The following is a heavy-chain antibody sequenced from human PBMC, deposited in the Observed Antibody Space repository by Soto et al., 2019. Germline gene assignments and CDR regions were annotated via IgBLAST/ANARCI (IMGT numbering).Heavy chain of an antibody. J-gene: IGHJ6*02. V-gene: IGHV4-4*07. D-gene: IGHD6-19*01. CDR1: GADINTYS. CDR2: IYTSASI. Sequence: PSETLSLTCSVSGADINTYSWTWIRQPAGKGLEWIGRIYTSASINYNPSLKGRVTLSVDTSTNQVSLRLASATAADTAIYYRARDREAGYNFYYGMDVWGQGTTVTVSS. CDR3: ARDREAGYNFYYGMDV.